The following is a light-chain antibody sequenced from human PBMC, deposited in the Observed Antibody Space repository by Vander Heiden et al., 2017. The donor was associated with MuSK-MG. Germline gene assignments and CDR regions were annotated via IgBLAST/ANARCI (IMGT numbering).Light chain of an antibody. CDR2: AAA. CDR1: QSIDSY. V-gene: IGKV1-39*01. Sequence: DIQLTQSPSSLSAPIGYRITTTCRASQSIDSYLNWYQQKPGKAPKVLISAAASIQSGVPSRFSGSGSGTDVTLTISRLQSDDFGTYYCQQTYSISQITFGQGTRLDIK. CDR3: QQTYSISQIT. J-gene: IGKJ5*01.